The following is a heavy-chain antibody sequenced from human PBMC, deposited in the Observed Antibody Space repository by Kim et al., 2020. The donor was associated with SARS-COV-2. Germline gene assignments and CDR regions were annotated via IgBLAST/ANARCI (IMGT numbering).Heavy chain of an antibody. CDR2: IIASGGST. CDR3: AKGVKDHYYHGMDV. V-gene: IGHV3-23*01. D-gene: IGHD2-15*01. J-gene: IGHJ6*02. Sequence: GGSLRLSCAASGFTFSNYAINWVRQAPGKGLECVSGIIASGGSTYYADSVTGRFTISRDNSKNTLYLQMNSLRFEDTAVYFCAKGVKDHYYHGMDVWGQGTAVTVSS. CDR1: GFTFSNYA.